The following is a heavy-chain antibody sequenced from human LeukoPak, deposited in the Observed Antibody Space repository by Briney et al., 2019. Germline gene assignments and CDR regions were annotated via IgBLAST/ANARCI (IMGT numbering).Heavy chain of an antibody. CDR1: GFTFSSYE. D-gene: IGHD3-10*01. J-gene: IGHJ6*03. V-gene: IGHV3-23*01. CDR3: AKDESPGHGSYGIYYYYMDV. CDR2: ISYSGGST. Sequence: GGSLRLSCAASGFTFSSYEMNWVRQAPGKGLDWVSSISYSGGSTHYADSVMGRFTISRDNSKNTLYLQMNSLRPEDTALYYCAKDESPGHGSYGIYYYYMDVWGNGTTVTVSS.